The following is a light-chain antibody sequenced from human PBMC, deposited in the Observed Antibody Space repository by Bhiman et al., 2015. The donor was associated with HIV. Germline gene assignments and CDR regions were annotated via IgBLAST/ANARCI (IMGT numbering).Light chain of an antibody. V-gene: IGLV1-51*01. CDR2: DNN. CDR1: SSNIGNNY. Sequence: QSVLTQPPSVSAAPGQKVTISCSGSSSNIGNNYVSWYQQLPGTAPKLLIYDNNKRPSGIPDRFSGFKSGTSATLGITGLQTGDEADYYCGTWDSSLSAEVFGGGTKLTVL. J-gene: IGLJ3*02. CDR3: GTWDSSLSAEV.